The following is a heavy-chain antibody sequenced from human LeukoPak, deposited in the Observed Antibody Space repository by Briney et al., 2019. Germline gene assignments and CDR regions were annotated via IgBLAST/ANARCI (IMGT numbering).Heavy chain of an antibody. Sequence: ASVKVSCKASGYTFTSYGISWVRQGPGQGFEWMAWISAYNGNTNYAQKLQGRVTMTTDTSTSTAYMELRSLRSDDTAVYYCARACSSTSCYWFDYWGQGTLVTVSS. V-gene: IGHV1-18*01. CDR3: ARACSSTSCYWFDY. D-gene: IGHD2-2*01. J-gene: IGHJ4*02. CDR2: ISAYNGNT. CDR1: GYTFTSYG.